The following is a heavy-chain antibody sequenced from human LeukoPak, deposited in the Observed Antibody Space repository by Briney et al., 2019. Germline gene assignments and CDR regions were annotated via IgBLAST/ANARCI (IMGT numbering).Heavy chain of an antibody. Sequence: PGGSLRLSCAASEFTFSTYSMNWVRQASGKGLEWVSSISSSSSYIYYADSVKGRFTISRDSAKNSLYLQMNSLRAEDTAVYYCARVMARGVLDYWGQGTLVTVSS. V-gene: IGHV3-21*01. D-gene: IGHD3-10*01. J-gene: IGHJ4*02. CDR1: EFTFSTYS. CDR2: ISSSSSYI. CDR3: ARVMARGVLDY.